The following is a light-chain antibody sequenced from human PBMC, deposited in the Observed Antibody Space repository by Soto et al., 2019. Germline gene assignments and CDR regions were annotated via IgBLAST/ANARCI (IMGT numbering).Light chain of an antibody. CDR2: GNS. CDR3: QSYDSSLSGWEV. CDR1: SSNIGAGYD. V-gene: IGLV1-40*01. Sequence: QSVLTQPPSVSGAPGQRVTISCTGSSSNIGAGYDVHWYQQLPGTAPKLLIYGNSNRPSGVPDRFSGSKSGTSASLAITGLQAEDEADYSCQSYDSSLSGWEVFGGGTKVTVL. J-gene: IGLJ2*01.